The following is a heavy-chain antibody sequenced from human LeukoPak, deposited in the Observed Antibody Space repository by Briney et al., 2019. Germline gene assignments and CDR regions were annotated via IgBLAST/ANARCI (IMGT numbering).Heavy chain of an antibody. CDR3: ARDLAYSRLDY. J-gene: IGHJ4*02. CDR1: GLTFSSSW. V-gene: IGHV3-7*01. D-gene: IGHD5-18*01. Sequence: GGSLRLSCAASGLTFSSSWMDWVRQAPGKGLEWVASINPDGNKKYSADSVKGRFTISRDNAENSLYLQMNSLRVEDTAFYYCARDLAYSRLDYWGQGMLVTVSS. CDR2: INPDGNKK.